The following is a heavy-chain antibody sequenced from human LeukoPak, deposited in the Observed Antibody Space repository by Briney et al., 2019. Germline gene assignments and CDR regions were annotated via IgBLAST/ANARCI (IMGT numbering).Heavy chain of an antibody. J-gene: IGHJ4*02. D-gene: IGHD5-12*01. Sequence: SETLSLTCAVSGGSISSGGYSWSWIRQPPGKGLEWIGYIYYSGSTYYNPSLKSRVTISVDTSKNQFSLKLGSVTAADTAVYYCARVRYSGYDSKEYYFDYWGQGTLVTVSS. V-gene: IGHV4-30-4*07. CDR2: IYYSGST. CDR1: GGSISSGGYS. CDR3: ARVRYSGYDSKEYYFDY.